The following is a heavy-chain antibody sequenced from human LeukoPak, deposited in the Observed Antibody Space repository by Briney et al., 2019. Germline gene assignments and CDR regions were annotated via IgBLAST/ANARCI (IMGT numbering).Heavy chain of an antibody. D-gene: IGHD1-26*01. J-gene: IGHJ4*02. Sequence: GGSLRLSCAASGFTFSSYGMHWVRQAPGKGLEWVAVISYDGSNKYYADSVKGRFTISRGNSKNTLYLQMNSLRAEDTAVYYCATSSGSYSDYWGQGTLVAVSS. CDR2: ISYDGSNK. CDR3: ATSSGSYSDY. V-gene: IGHV3-30*03. CDR1: GFTFSSYG.